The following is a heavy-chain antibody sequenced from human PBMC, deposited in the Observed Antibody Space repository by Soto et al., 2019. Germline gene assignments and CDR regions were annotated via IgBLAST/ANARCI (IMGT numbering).Heavy chain of an antibody. CDR3: ARERDSYFDY. J-gene: IGHJ4*02. V-gene: IGHV3-30-3*01. CDR1: GFTFSSYA. Sequence: QVQLVESGGGVVQPGRSLRLSCAASGFTFSSYAMHWVRQAPGKGLEWVAVISYDGSNKYYADSVKGRFTISRDNSKNTLYLQMNSLRAEDTAVYCCARERDSYFDYWGQGTLVTVSS. CDR2: ISYDGSNK.